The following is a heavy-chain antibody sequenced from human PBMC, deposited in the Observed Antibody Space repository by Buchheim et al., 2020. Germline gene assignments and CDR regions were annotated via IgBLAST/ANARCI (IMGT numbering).Heavy chain of an antibody. CDR1: GGSVSSGSYY. Sequence: QVQLQESGPGLVKPSETLSLTCTVSGGSVSSGSYYWSWIRQPPGKGLEWIGYIYYSGSTNYNPSLKSRVTISVDTSKNQFSLKLSSVTAADTAVYYCARSGSGRDTDAFDIWGQGT. D-gene: IGHD1-26*01. CDR3: ARSGSGRDTDAFDI. CDR2: IYYSGST. V-gene: IGHV4-61*01. J-gene: IGHJ3*02.